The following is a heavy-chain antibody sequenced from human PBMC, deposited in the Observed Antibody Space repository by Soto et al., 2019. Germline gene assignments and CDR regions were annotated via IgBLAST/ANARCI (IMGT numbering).Heavy chain of an antibody. V-gene: IGHV3-74*01. J-gene: IGHJ4*02. D-gene: IGHD3-10*01. CDR1: GFTFSSYW. CDR2: INSDGSST. CDR3: AVYTMVRGVPQDY. Sequence: PGGSLRLSCAASGFTFSSYWMHWVRQAPGKGLVWVSRINSDGSSTSYADSVKGRFTISRDNAKNTLYLQMNSLRAEDTAVYYCAVYTMVRGVPQDYWGQGTLVTVSS.